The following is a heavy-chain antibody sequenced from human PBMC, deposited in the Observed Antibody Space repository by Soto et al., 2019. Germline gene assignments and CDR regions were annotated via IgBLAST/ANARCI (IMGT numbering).Heavy chain of an antibody. CDR1: GGSFSGYY. CDR3: ARSGIVATGEYYYYYYYMDV. J-gene: IGHJ6*03. D-gene: IGHD5-12*01. V-gene: IGHV4-34*01. Sequence: PSETLSLTCAVYGGSFSGYYWSWIRQPPGKGLEWIGEINHSGSTDYNPSLKSRVTISVDTSKNQFSLKLSSVTAADTAVYYCARSGIVATGEYYYYYYYMDVWGKGTTVTVSS. CDR2: INHSGST.